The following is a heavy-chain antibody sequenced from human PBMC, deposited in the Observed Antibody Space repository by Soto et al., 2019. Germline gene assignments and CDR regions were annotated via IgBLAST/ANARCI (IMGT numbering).Heavy chain of an antibody. V-gene: IGHV3-7*01. J-gene: IGHJ4*02. CDR1: GFTFSSYW. CDR2: IKQDGSEK. CDR3: ARNYDFWSGYEANFDY. Sequence: GGSLRLSCAASGFTFSSYWMSWVRQAPGKGLEWVANIKQDGSEKYYVDSVKGRFTISRDNAKNSLYLQMNSLRAEDTAVYYCARNYDFWSGYEANFDYWGQGTLVTVSS. D-gene: IGHD3-3*01.